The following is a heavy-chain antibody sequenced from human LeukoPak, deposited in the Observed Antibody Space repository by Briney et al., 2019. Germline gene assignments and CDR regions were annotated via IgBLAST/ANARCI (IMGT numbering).Heavy chain of an antibody. D-gene: IGHD2-15*01. CDR3: ARGHFYCSGGSCYPYYFDY. CDR1: GGTFSSYA. Sequence: GSSVKVSCKASGGTFSSYAISWVRQAPGQGLEWMGGIIPILGTANYAQKFQGRVTITADKSTSTAYMELSSLRSEDTAVYYCARGHFYCSGGSCYPYYFDYWGQGTLVTVSS. CDR2: IIPILGTA. V-gene: IGHV1-69*06. J-gene: IGHJ4*02.